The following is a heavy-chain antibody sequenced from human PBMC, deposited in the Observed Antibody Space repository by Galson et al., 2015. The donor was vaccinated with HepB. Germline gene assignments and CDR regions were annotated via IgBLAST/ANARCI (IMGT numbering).Heavy chain of an antibody. V-gene: IGHV4-4*01. CDR3: ARLITTTTSVPYYYYMDV. Sequence: TLSLTCAVSGGSVSSNACWSWVRQPPGKGLEWIGEIYRTGATTYNPSLQSRVTMSLDKSKNQFSLNLRSVTAADTAVYFCARLITTTTSVPYYYYMDVWGKGTTVTVSS. D-gene: IGHD3-3*01. CDR1: GGSVSSNAC. J-gene: IGHJ6*03. CDR2: IYRTGAT.